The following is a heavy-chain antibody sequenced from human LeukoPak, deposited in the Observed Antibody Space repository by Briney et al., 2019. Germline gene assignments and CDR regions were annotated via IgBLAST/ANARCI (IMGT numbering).Heavy chain of an antibody. Sequence: ASVKVSCKASGYTFTDYYIHWVRHAPGQGLEWMGVINPRDASATYAENSQGRVTLTSDTSTSTVYMELSGLKSEDTAVFYCARLTSSSWYNCFDYWGQGTLVTVSS. CDR2: INPRDASA. CDR3: ARLTSSSWYNCFDY. J-gene: IGHJ4*02. CDR1: GYTFTDYY. D-gene: IGHD6-13*01. V-gene: IGHV1-46*01.